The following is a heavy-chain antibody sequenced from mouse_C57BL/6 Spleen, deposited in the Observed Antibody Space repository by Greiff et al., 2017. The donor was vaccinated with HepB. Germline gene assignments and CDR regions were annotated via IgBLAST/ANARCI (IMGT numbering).Heavy chain of an antibody. CDR2: IDPETGGT. D-gene: IGHD2-5*01. Sequence: QVQLKESGAELVRPGASVTLSCKASGYTFTDYEMHWVKQTPVHGLEWIGAIDPETGGTAYNQKFKGKAILTADKSSSTAYMELRSLTSEDSAVYYCTRSDGPYYSNYGFAYWGQGTLVTVSA. CDR3: TRSDGPYYSNYGFAY. J-gene: IGHJ3*01. CDR1: GYTFTDYE. V-gene: IGHV1-15*01.